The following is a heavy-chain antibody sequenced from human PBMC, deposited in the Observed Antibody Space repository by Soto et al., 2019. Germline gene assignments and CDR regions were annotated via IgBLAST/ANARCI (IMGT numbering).Heavy chain of an antibody. D-gene: IGHD1-1*01. CDR3: AREKAGRGGTSHYYYGMDV. Sequence: QVQLVESGGGVVQPGRSLRLPCAASGFTFSSYGMHWVRQAPGKGLEWVAVIWYDGSNKYYADSVKGRFTISRDNSKNTLYLQMNSLRAEDTAVYYCAREKAGRGGTSHYYYGMDVWGQGTTVTVSS. CDR1: GFTFSSYG. CDR2: IWYDGSNK. V-gene: IGHV3-33*01. J-gene: IGHJ6*02.